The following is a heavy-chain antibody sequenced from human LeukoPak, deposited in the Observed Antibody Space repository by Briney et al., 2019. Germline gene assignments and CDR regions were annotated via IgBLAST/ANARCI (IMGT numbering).Heavy chain of an antibody. CDR3: AKGLWFGEFHPFDY. CDR2: ISWNSGSI. D-gene: IGHD3-10*01. Sequence: GGSLRLSCAASGFTFDDYAMHWVRQAPGKGLERVSGISWNSGSIGYADSVKGRFTISRDNAKNSLYMQMNSVRAEDTALYYCAKGLWFGEFHPFDYWGQGTLVTVSS. J-gene: IGHJ4*02. CDR1: GFTFDDYA. V-gene: IGHV3-9*01.